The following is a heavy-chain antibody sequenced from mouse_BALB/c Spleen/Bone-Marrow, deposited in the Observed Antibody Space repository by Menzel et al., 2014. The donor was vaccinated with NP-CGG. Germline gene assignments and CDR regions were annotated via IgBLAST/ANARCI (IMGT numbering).Heavy chain of an antibody. D-gene: IGHD2-4*01. CDR3: ARTMIYYYAMDY. V-gene: IGHV1-14*01. CDR1: GYTFTSFA. Sequence: EVQVVESGPELVKPGASVKMSCKASGYTFTSFAMHWVKKMPGQGLEWIGYINPYNDGTKYNEKFKGKAILTSDKSSNTANMELSSLTSEDSAVYYCARTMIYYYAMDYWGQGTSVTVSS. J-gene: IGHJ4*01. CDR2: INPYNDGT.